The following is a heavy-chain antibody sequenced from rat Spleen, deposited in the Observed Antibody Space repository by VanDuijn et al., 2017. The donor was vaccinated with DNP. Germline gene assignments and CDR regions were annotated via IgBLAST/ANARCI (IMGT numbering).Heavy chain of an antibody. CDR2: ISTSGGST. CDR3: ASWAPIAPLSTSNY. V-gene: IGHV5-25*01. J-gene: IGHJ2*01. Sequence: EVQLVESGGGLVQPGRSLKLSCAASGFTFSNYDMAWVRQAPTKGLEWVASISTSGGSTYYRDSVKGRFTVSRDNAKSTLYLQMSSLRSEDTATYYCASWAPIAPLSTSNYWGQGVMVTVSS. CDR1: GFTFSNYD. D-gene: IGHD1-2*01.